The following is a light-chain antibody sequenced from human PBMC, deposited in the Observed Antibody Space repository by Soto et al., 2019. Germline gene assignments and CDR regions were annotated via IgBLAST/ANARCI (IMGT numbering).Light chain of an antibody. V-gene: IGKV3D-15*01. CDR2: GVS. Sequence: IVLTQSPGTLSLSPGEGATLSCRASQPVNSGYLAWYQQKPGQAPRLLMYGVSTRDTGIPDRFSGSGAGTEFTLTISSLQSEDSAVYYCQQYNNWPGTFGQGTKVDIK. CDR1: QPVNSGY. CDR3: QQYNNWPGT. J-gene: IGKJ1*01.